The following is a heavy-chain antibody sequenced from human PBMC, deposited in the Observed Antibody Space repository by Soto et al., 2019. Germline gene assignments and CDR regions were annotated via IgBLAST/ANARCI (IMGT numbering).Heavy chain of an antibody. J-gene: IGHJ4*02. Sequence: PSETLSLTCDVSGVSISSGNWWSWVRQPPGKGLEWIAEVYNDGRANYHPSLESRATISVDRAKNQFSLRLSSVTAADTGKYYCARLVYDSRLNYLYFDHWGQGTLVTVSS. V-gene: IGHV4-4*02. CDR1: GVSISSGNW. CDR3: ARLVYDSRLNYLYFDH. CDR2: VYNDGRA. D-gene: IGHD3-22*01.